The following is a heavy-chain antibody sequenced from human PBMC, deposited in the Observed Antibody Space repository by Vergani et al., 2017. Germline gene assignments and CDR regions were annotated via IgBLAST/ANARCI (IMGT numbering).Heavy chain of an antibody. CDR1: KYIFGNYC. V-gene: IGHV5-51*01. CDR3: ARHTSYTDS. J-gene: IGHJ4*02. D-gene: IGHD3-16*01. Sequence: EVELVQSGPEMRKPGESLKISCKVSKYIFGNYCIGWVRQMPGKGLEWMGIIFPADSDTRYSPSLQGQVTISTDKSISTAFLQWDSLKASDTALYYCARHTSYTDSWGQGTLVTVSS. CDR2: IFPADSDT.